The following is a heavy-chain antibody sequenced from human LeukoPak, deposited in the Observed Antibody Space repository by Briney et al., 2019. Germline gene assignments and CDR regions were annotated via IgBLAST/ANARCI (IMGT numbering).Heavy chain of an antibody. CDR3: ARLDWNYGGGDY. J-gene: IGHJ4*02. D-gene: IGHD1-7*01. CDR1: GGSISGYY. Sequence: TSSETLSLTCTVSGGSISGYYWSWIRQPPGKGLEWIGYIYYSGSTNYNPSLKSRVTISVDTSKNQFSLKLSSVTAADTAVYYCARLDWNYGGGDYWGQGTLVTVSS. CDR2: IYYSGST. V-gene: IGHV4-59*01.